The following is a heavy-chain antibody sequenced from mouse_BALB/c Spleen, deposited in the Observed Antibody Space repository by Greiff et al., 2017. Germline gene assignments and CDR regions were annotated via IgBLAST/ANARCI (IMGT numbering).Heavy chain of an antibody. J-gene: IGHJ3*01. D-gene: IGHD2-1*01. CDR2: INPSNGGT. CDR3: TRSGNSFAY. Sequence: VQLQQSGAELVKPGASVKLSCTASGYTFTSYYMYWVKQRPGQGLEWIGEINPSNGGTNFNEKFKSKATLTVDKSSSTAYMQLSSLTSEDSAVYYCTRSGNSFAYWGQGTLVTVSA. V-gene: IGHV1S81*02. CDR1: GYTFTSYY.